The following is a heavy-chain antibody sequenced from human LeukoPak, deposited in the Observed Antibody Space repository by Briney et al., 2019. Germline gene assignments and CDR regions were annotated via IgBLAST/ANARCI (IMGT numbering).Heavy chain of an antibody. J-gene: IGHJ4*02. CDR2: IYTSGST. V-gene: IGHV4-4*07. CDR3: ANIMVRGVIEDY. Sequence: SETLSLTCTVSGGSISSYYWSWSRQPAGKGLEWIGRIYTSGSTNYNPSLKSRVTMSVDTSKNQFSLKLSSVTAADTAVYYCANIMVRGVIEDYWGQGTLVTVSS. CDR1: GGSISSYY. D-gene: IGHD3-10*01.